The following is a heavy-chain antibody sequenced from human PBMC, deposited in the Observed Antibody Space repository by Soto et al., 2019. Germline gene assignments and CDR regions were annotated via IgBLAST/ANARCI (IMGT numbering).Heavy chain of an antibody. Sequence: ASVKVSCKASGYTFTNNVIHWLRQAPGQTLEWMGWIHTSKGNTKYSQKFQARVTLTRDTAASTASIELNSLRSDDTAVYYCARDPIWTYTWDYDRFNGLDPWGQGTLATVSS. V-gene: IGHV1-3*04. CDR3: ARDPIWTYTWDYDRFNGLDP. CDR2: IHTSKGNT. CDR1: GYTFTNNV. J-gene: IGHJ5*02. D-gene: IGHD3-16*01.